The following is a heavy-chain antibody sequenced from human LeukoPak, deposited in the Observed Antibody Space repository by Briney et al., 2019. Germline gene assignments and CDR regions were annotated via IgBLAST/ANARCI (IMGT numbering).Heavy chain of an antibody. CDR1: GFTFSSYA. D-gene: IGHD2-8*01. CDR3: SKDDCVNGICYFDK. Sequence: GGSLRLSCITSGFTFSSYAMNWVRQAPGKGLEWVSGISGSNTYYADSVKGRFTISRDSSKNTMYLHMNNLRAEDTAVYYCSKDDCVNGICYFDKWGQETLVIVSS. J-gene: IGHJ4*02. CDR2: ISGSNT. V-gene: IGHV3-23*01.